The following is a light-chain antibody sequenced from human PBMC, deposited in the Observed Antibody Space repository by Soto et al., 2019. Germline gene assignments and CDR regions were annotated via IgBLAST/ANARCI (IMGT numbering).Light chain of an antibody. CDR1: SSDVGGYNY. Sequence: QSALTQPASVSGSPGQSITISCTGTSSDVGGYNYVSWYQQHPGKAPKLMIYEVSNRPSGVSNRFSGSKSGNTASLTISGLQAEDEADYYCSSYTNSSPLYVFGTGTKLTVL. CDR2: EVS. V-gene: IGLV2-14*01. J-gene: IGLJ1*01. CDR3: SSYTNSSPLYV.